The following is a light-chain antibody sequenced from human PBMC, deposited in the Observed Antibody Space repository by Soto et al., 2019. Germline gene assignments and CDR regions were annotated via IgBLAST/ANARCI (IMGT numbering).Light chain of an antibody. J-gene: IGKJ1*01. Sequence: DIQMTQSPSTLSASVEDRVTITCRASQSISSWLAWYQQKPGKAPKLLIYDASSLESGVPSRFSGSGSGTEFTLTISSLQPDDLATYYCQQYNSYWGTFGQGTKVEIK. CDR2: DAS. V-gene: IGKV1-5*01. CDR3: QQYNSYWGT. CDR1: QSISSW.